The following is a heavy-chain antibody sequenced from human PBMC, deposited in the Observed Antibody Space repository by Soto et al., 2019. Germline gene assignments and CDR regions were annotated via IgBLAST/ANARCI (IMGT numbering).Heavy chain of an antibody. V-gene: IGHV4-59*01. CDR2: IYYSGST. Sequence: QVQLQESGPGLVKPSETLSLTCTVSGGSISSYYWSWIRQPPGKGLEWIGYIYYSGSTNYNPSLTSRVTISVDTSKNQFSLKLSSVTAADTAVYYCARWEDRVAMPSGYWGQGTLVTVSS. D-gene: IGHD2-2*01. CDR3: ARWEDRVAMPSGY. J-gene: IGHJ4*02. CDR1: GGSISSYY.